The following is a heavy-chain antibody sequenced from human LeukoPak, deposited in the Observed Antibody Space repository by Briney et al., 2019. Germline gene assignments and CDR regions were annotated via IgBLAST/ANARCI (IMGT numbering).Heavy chain of an antibody. CDR1: GFTLSSYS. CDR3: ARVAGSGDYYYYGMDV. Sequence: GGSLRLSCAASGFTLSSYSMNWVRQAPGKGLEWVSSISSTSSYIYYADSVKGRFTISRDNAKNSLYLQMNSLRAEDTAVYYCARVAGSGDYYYYGMDVWGQGTTVTVSS. V-gene: IGHV3-21*01. CDR2: ISSTSSYI. J-gene: IGHJ6*02.